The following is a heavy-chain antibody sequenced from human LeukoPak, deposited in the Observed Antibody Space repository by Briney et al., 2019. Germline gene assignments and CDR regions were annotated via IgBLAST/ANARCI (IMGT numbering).Heavy chain of an antibody. CDR3: ARGDYYDSRGYVAAY. J-gene: IGHJ4*02. Sequence: GGSLRLSCAASGFTFRSYAMQWVRQAPGKGLEWMAVISYDGRNSYYVDSVKGRFTISRDNSKDTLYLEMNSLRVEDTAVYYCARGDYYDSRGYVAAYWGQGALVTVS. CDR2: ISYDGRNS. V-gene: IGHV3-30*04. D-gene: IGHD3-22*01. CDR1: GFTFRSYA.